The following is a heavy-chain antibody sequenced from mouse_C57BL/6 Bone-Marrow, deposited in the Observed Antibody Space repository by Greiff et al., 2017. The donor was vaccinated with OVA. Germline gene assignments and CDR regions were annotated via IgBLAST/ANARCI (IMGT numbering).Heavy chain of an antibody. Sequence: EVQGVESGEGLVKPGGSLKLSCAASGFTFSSYAMSWVRQTPEKRLEWVAYISSGGDYIYYADTVKGRFTISRDNARNTLYLQMSGLKSEDTAMYYCTRGTVYFDYWGQGTTLTVSS. V-gene: IGHV5-9-1*02. CDR2: ISSGGDYI. D-gene: IGHD4-1*01. CDR3: TRGTVYFDY. CDR1: GFTFSSYA. J-gene: IGHJ2*01.